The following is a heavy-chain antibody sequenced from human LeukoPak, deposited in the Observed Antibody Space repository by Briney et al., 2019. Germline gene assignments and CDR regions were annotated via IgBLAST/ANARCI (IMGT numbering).Heavy chain of an antibody. V-gene: IGHV1-24*01. CDR3: ARDKRTDRYFDY. CDR2: FDPRDAER. Sequence: GASVKVSCKVSGYTLSDLSIHWVRQAPGKGLEWMGGFDPRDAERFYAQKFQGRLTITADEAADESTTTAYMELSSLRSEDTAVYFCARDKRTDRYFDYWGQGTLVTVSS. D-gene: IGHD2-8*02. CDR1: GYTLSDLS. J-gene: IGHJ4*02.